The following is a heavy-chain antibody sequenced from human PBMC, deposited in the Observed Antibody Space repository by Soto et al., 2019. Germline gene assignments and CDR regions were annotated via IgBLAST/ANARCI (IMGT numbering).Heavy chain of an antibody. CDR2: IYYSGST. V-gene: IGHV4-31*03. CDR1: GGSITSGGFY. Sequence: PSETLSLTCTVSGGSITSGGFYWSWIRQHPGKGLEWIGYIYYSGSTYYNPSLKSRVTISVDTSKNQFSLKLSSVTAADTAVYYCARGRLVAQGLDYWGQGTLVTVSS. J-gene: IGHJ4*02. CDR3: ARGRLVAQGLDY. D-gene: IGHD3-16*01.